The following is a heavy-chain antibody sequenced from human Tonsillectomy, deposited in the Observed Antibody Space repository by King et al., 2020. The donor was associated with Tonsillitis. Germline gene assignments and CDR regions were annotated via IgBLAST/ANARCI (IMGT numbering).Heavy chain of an antibody. J-gene: IGHJ3*02. V-gene: IGHV4-39*01. CDR1: GGSISSSSYY. D-gene: IGHD5-18*01. CDR3: ASTRGYSYGSPVDAFDI. Sequence: QLQESGPGLVKPSETLSLTCTVSGGSISSSSYYWGWIRQPPGKGLEWIGSIYYSGSTYYNPSLKSRVTISVDTSKNQFSLKLSSVNAADTAVYYCASTRGYSYGSPVDAFDIWGQGTMVTVSS. CDR2: IYYSGST.